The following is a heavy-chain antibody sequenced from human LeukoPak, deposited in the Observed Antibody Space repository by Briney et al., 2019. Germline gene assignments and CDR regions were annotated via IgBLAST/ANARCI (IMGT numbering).Heavy chain of an antibody. D-gene: IGHD2-2*01. CDR2: INANRGGA. V-gene: IGHV1-2*02. CDR3: ARRYCSSTSCYYFDC. Sequence: ASVRVSCKASGYTFTDYYMHWVRQTPGQGREWMGWINANRGGANYAQRFQGRVTKTSDTSITTAYMELSRLKSDDTAVYYCARRYCSSTSCYYFDCWGEGALVTVSS. CDR1: GYTFTDYY. J-gene: IGHJ4*02.